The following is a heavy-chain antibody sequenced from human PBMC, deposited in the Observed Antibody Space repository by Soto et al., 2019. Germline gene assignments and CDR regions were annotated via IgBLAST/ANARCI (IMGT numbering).Heavy chain of an antibody. CDR1: GFTFSDYH. D-gene: IGHD3-3*01. Sequence: QVQLVEPGGGLVKPGGTLRLSCAASGFTFSDYHMSCIRQAPGKGLEGMSHINSTIYYTYYADSMTGRFTISIDNAKNVTFLVMISLRVEDAALYYGARRDKVFRVALDVFDSRSQGTTVTVAS. CDR2: INSTIYYT. J-gene: IGHJ3*02. CDR3: ARRDKVFRVALDVFDS. V-gene: IGHV3-11*06.